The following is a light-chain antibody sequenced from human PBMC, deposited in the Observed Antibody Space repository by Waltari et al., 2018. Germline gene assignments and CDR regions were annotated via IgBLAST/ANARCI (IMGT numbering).Light chain of an antibody. CDR2: GAS. V-gene: IGKV3-15*01. CDR3: QQYNNWLIT. Sequence: EIVTTQSPATLSVSPGDRATLSCRASQSGSSNLAWYQQKPGQAPRLLIFGASSRATGIPGRFSGSGSGTEFTLTISSLQSEDFAVYYCQQYNNWLITFGQGTRLEIK. CDR1: QSGSSN. J-gene: IGKJ5*01.